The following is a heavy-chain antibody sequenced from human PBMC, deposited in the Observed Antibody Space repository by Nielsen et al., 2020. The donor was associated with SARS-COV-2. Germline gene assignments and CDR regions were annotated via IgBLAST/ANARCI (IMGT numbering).Heavy chain of an antibody. CDR2: ISSSSSYI. D-gene: IGHD4-17*01. V-gene: IGHV3-21*04. CDR3: ARSNGDGEYFQH. CDR1: GFTFSSYS. Sequence: GGSLRLSCAASGFTFSSYSMNWVRQAPGKGLEWVSSISSSSSYIYYADSVKGRFTISRDNAKNSLYLQMNSLRAEDTALYYCARSNGDGEYFQHWGQGTLVTVSS. J-gene: IGHJ1*01.